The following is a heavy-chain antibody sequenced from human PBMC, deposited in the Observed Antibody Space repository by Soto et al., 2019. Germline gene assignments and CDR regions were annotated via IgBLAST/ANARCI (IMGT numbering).Heavy chain of an antibody. CDR3: ASYRYDY. CDR2: TYYRSRWYH. V-gene: IGHV6-1*01. D-gene: IGHD4-4*01. Sequence: PSQTLSLTCAISGDSISSNSAAWIWIRQSPSRGFEWLGRTYYRSRWYHDYAVSVKSRIIINPDTSKNQVSLQLNSVTPDDTAVYYCASYRYDYWGQGTVVPVSS. CDR1: GDSISSNSAA. J-gene: IGHJ4*02.